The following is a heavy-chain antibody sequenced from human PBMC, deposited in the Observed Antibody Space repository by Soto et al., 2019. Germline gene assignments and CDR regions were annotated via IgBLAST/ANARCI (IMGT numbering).Heavy chain of an antibody. V-gene: IGHV4-59*01. CDR3: AASNDYGKNY. J-gene: IGHJ4*02. CDR1: GCSISSYY. CDR2: IYYSGST. Sequence: SETLSLTCTFSGCSISSYYWSWIRQPPGKGLEWIGYIYYSGSTNYNPSLKSRVTISVDTSKNQFSLKLGSVTAADTAVYYCAASNDYGKNYWGQGTLVTVSS. D-gene: IGHD4-17*01.